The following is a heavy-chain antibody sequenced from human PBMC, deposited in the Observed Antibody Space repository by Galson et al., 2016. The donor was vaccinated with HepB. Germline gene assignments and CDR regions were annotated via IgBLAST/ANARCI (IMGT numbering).Heavy chain of an antibody. J-gene: IGHJ2*01. V-gene: IGHV3-7*03. CDR3: ASLRFKGFDL. Sequence: SLRLSCAASGFTFSSYWMTWVRQAPGKGLEWVANIKFDGNEKDYVDSVKGRFTISRDNAKNSLYLQMNNLRVDDTAVYYCASLRFKGFDLWGRGTLVTVSS. CDR2: IKFDGNEK. D-gene: IGHD3-3*01. CDR1: GFTFSSYW.